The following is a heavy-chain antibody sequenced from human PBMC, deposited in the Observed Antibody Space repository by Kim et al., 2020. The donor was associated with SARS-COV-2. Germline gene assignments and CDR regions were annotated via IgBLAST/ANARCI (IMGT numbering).Heavy chain of an antibody. Sequence: LKSRVTISVDTSKNQFSLKLSSVTAADTAVYYCAGGITMIVVVIGAFDIWGQGTMVTVSS. J-gene: IGHJ3*02. D-gene: IGHD3-22*01. CDR3: AGGITMIVVVIGAFDI. V-gene: IGHV4-39*01.